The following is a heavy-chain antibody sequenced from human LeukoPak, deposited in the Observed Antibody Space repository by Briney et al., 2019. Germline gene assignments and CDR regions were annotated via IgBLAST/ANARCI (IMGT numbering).Heavy chain of an antibody. Sequence: ASVKVSCKASGGTFSSYAISWVRQAPGQGLEWMGGIIPIFGTANYAQKFQGRVTITADESTSTAYMELSSLRAEDTAVYYCARNGLYQKHSFDYWGQGTLVTV. CDR1: GGTFSSYA. D-gene: IGHD3-16*02. CDR3: ARNGLYQKHSFDY. CDR2: IIPIFGTA. V-gene: IGHV1-69*13. J-gene: IGHJ4*02.